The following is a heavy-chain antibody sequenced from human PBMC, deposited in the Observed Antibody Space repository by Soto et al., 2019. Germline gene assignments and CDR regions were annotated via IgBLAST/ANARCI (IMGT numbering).Heavy chain of an antibody. Sequence: SETLSLTCAVYGGSFSGYYWSWIRQPPGKGLEWIGEINHLGSINYNLSLKSRVTMSVDTSKNQFSLTLNSVTAADTATYYCARGGISHWAYFYYMDVWDRGTTVTVSS. CDR3: ARGGISHWAYFYYMDV. CDR2: INHLGSI. V-gene: IGHV4-34*01. CDR1: GGSFSGYY. J-gene: IGHJ6*03. D-gene: IGHD2-21*01.